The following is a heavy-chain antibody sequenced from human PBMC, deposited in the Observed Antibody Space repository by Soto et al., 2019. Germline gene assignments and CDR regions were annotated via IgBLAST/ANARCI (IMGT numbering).Heavy chain of an antibody. CDR1: GGSFSGYY. J-gene: IGHJ4*02. CDR2: INHSGST. D-gene: IGHD3-9*01. CDR3: ARGFDWLPDY. V-gene: IGHV4-34*01. Sequence: QVQLQQWGAGLLKPSETLSLTCAVYGGSFSGYYWSWIRQPPGKGLEWIGEINHSGSTNYNPSLKSRVTISVDTSKNQFSLKLSSVTAADTAVYYCARGFDWLPDYRGQGTLVTVSS.